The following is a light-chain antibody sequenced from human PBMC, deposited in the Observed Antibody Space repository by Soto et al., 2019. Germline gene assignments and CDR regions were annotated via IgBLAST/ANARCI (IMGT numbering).Light chain of an antibody. V-gene: IGKV3-11*01. J-gene: IGKJ4*01. CDR2: GAS. CDR3: QQRYNWPRGA. Sequence: EIVLTQSPATLSLSPGERATLSCRASQSIRSYLAWYQQKPGQAPRLLIYGASNRATGIPARFSGSGSGTDFTLPISSLEPEDFAVYYCQQRYNWPRGAFGGGTKVEIK. CDR1: QSIRSY.